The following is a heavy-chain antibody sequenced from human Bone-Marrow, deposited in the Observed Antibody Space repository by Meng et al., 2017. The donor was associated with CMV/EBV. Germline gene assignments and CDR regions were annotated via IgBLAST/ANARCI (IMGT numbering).Heavy chain of an antibody. CDR2: ISAYNGNT. V-gene: IGHV1-18*01. CDR3: ARDQVIWGATPALDYYYGMDV. CDR1: GYTFTSNG. J-gene: IGHJ6*02. D-gene: IGHD1-26*01. Sequence: ASVKVSCKASGYTFTSNGISWVRQAPGQGLEWMGWISAYNGNTNYAQKLQGRVTMTTDTSTSTAYLELRSLRSDDTAVYYCARDQVIWGATPALDYYYGMDVWGQGTTVTVSS.